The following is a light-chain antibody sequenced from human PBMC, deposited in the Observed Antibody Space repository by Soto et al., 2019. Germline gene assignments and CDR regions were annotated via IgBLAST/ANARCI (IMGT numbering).Light chain of an antibody. CDR3: SSYTSSSTPYV. Sequence: QSVLTQPASVSVSPGQSITISCTGTSSDVGGYNYVSWYQQHPGKAPKLMIYDVSNRPSGVSNRFSGSKSGNTASLTISGLQAEDEADYYCSSYTSSSTPYVLGTGTKVTVL. CDR1: SSDVGGYNY. V-gene: IGLV2-14*01. CDR2: DVS. J-gene: IGLJ1*01.